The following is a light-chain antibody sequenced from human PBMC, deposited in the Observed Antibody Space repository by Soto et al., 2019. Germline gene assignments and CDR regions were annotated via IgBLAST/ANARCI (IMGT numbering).Light chain of an antibody. CDR1: QSVSSSY. J-gene: IGKJ1*01. CDR3: RQYGSSPPWT. V-gene: IGKV3-20*01. CDR2: GAS. Sequence: EIVLTQSPGTLSLSPGERATLSCRASQSVSSSYLAWYQQKPGQAPRLLIYGASSRATGIPDRFSGSGSGTDFTLTISRLEPEDFAVYYCRQYGSSPPWTFGQGTEVEIK.